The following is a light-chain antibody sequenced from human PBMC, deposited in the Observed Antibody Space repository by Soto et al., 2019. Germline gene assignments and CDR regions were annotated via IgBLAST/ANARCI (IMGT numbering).Light chain of an antibody. J-gene: IGKJ3*01. V-gene: IGKV4-1*01. CDR3: QQYYSTLSFT. Sequence: DIVMTQSPDSLGVSLGERATINCKSSQSVLYSSNNKNYLAWYQQKPGQPPKLLIYWASTRESGVPDRFSGSGSGTDFTLTISSLQAEDVAVYYCQQYYSTLSFTFGPGTKVDIK. CDR1: QSVLYSSNNKNY. CDR2: WAS.